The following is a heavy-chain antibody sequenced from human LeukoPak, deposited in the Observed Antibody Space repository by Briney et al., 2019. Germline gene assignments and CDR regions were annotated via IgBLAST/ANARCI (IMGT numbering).Heavy chain of an antibody. V-gene: IGHV1-18*01. Sequence: GASVKVSCKASGYTFTSYGISWVRQAPGQGLEWMGWISAHNGNTNYAQKLQGRVTMTTDTSTSTAYMELRSLRSDDTAVYYCARDGLGSGYDYVDPSDDYWGQGTLVTVSS. D-gene: IGHD5-12*01. CDR3: ARDGLGSGYDYVDPSDDY. CDR1: GYTFTSYG. CDR2: ISAHNGNT. J-gene: IGHJ4*02.